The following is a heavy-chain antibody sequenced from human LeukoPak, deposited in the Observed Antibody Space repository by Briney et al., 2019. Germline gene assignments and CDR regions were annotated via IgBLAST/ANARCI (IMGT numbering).Heavy chain of an antibody. CDR3: ATRAGNPYYYDSSGFHFDY. CDR2: IYHSGST. Sequence: SETLSLTCAVSGGSISSSNWWSWVRQPPGEGLEWIGEIYHSGSTNYNPSLKSRVTISVDKSKNQFSLKLSSVTAADTAVYYCATRAGNPYYYDSSGFHFDYWGQGTLVTVSS. D-gene: IGHD3-22*01. CDR1: GGSISSSNW. V-gene: IGHV4-4*02. J-gene: IGHJ4*02.